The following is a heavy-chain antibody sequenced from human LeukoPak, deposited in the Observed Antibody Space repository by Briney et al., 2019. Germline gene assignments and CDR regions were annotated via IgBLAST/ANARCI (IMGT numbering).Heavy chain of an antibody. CDR1: GGSISSGGYY. D-gene: IGHD3-22*01. Sequence: SETLSLTCTVSGGSISSGGYYWSWIRQPPGKGLEWIGYIYYSGSTNYNPSLKSRVTISVDTSKNQFSLKLSSVTAADTAVYYCARRGVSYDSRGYHDYWGQGTLVTVSS. J-gene: IGHJ4*02. CDR2: IYYSGST. V-gene: IGHV4-61*08. CDR3: ARRGVSYDSRGYHDY.